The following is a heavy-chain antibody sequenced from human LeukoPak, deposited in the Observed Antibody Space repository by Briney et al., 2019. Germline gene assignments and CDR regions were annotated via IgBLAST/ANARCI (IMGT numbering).Heavy chain of an antibody. V-gene: IGHV1-69*01. D-gene: IGHD3-22*01. CDR3: ARVINYYDSSGNFDY. Sequence: SVKVSCKASGGTFSSYAISWVRQAPVQGLEWMGGIIPIFGTANYAQKFQGRVTITADESTSTAYMELSSLRSEDTAVYYCARVINYYDSSGNFDYWGQGTLVTVSS. CDR1: GGTFSSYA. CDR2: IIPIFGTA. J-gene: IGHJ4*02.